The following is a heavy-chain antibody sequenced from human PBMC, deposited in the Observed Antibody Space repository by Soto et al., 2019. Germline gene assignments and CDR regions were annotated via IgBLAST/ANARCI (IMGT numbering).Heavy chain of an antibody. CDR2: INHSGST. CDR1: GGSFSGYY. D-gene: IGHD2-2*01. V-gene: IGHV4-34*01. CDR3: ARAGKDIVVVPAAPGLYYYYMDV. Sequence: QVQLQQWGAGLLKPSETLSLTCAVYGGSFSGYYWSWIRQPPGKGLEWIGEINHSGSTNYNPSLKSRVTISVDTSKNQFSLKLSSVTAADTAVYYCARAGKDIVVVPAAPGLYYYYMDVWGKGTTVTVSS. J-gene: IGHJ6*03.